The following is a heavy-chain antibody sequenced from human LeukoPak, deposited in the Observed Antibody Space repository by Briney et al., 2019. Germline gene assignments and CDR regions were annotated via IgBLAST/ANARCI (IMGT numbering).Heavy chain of an antibody. CDR3: ARLQYSSSSGNYYYMDV. CDR2: IYTSGST. CDR1: GGSISSGSYY. Sequence: SETLSLTCTVSGGSISSGSYYWSWIRQPAGKGLEWIGRIYTSGSTNYNPSLKSRVTISVDTSKNQFSLKLSSVTAADTAVYYCARLQYSSSSGNYYYMDVWGKGTTVTVS. V-gene: IGHV4-61*02. J-gene: IGHJ6*03. D-gene: IGHD6-6*01.